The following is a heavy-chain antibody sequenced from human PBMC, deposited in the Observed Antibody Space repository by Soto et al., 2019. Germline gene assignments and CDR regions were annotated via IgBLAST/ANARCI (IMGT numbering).Heavy chain of an antibody. J-gene: IGHJ4*02. CDR1: GFTVSSNY. V-gene: IGHV3-66*01. D-gene: IGHD4-17*01. Sequence: PGGSLRLSCAASGFTVSSNYMSWVRQAPGKGLEWVSVIYSGGSTYYADSVKGRFTISRDTSENTLFLQMNSLRAEDTAVYYCAKDRYGDYGGIDYWGQGTMVTVS. CDR3: AKDRYGDYGGIDY. CDR2: IYSGGST.